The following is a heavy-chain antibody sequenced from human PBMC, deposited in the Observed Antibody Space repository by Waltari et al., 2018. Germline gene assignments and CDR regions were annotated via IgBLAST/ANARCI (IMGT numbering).Heavy chain of an antibody. V-gene: IGHV1-8*01. CDR1: GYTFTSYD. CDR3: ARTPSIGFDY. J-gene: IGHJ4*02. Sequence: QVQLVQSGAEVKKPGASVKVSCKASGYTFTSYDINWVRQATGQGLEWMGGRKHNRGNTGYEQKFQGRVTMTRNTSRSTAYMELSSLRSEDTAVYYCARTPSIGFDYWGQGTLVTVSS. CDR2: RKHNRGNT. D-gene: IGHD2-21*01.